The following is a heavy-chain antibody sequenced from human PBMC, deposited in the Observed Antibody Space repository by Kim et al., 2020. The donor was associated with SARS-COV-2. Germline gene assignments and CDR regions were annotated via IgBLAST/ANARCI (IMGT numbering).Heavy chain of an antibody. J-gene: IGHJ4*02. CDR1: GFTFSSYA. V-gene: IGHV3-30*04. D-gene: IGHD6-19*01. Sequence: GGSLRLSCAASGFTFSSYAMHWVRQAPGKGLEWVAVISYDGSNKYYADSVKGRFTISRDNSKNTLYLQMNSLRAEDTAVYYCARDFHIAVAGTGIDYWGQGTLVTVSS. CDR3: ARDFHIAVAGTGIDY. CDR2: ISYDGSNK.